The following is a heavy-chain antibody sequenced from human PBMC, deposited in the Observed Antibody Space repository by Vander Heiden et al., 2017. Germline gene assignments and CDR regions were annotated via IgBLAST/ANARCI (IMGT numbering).Heavy chain of an antibody. D-gene: IGHD2-15*01. V-gene: IGHV3-23*01. CDR2: ITSSGGGT. Sequence: EVQLLESGGGLVQPGESLRLSCAASGFTSSRFVMRWVPQDPERGLEWVSSITSSGGGTSYAGSVKGRFTISRDNSKNTLYLQMNSLRVDDTAVYYCVSRGGRDFDYWGQGTVVTVSS. CDR3: VSRGGRDFDY. J-gene: IGHJ4*02. CDR1: GFTSSRFV.